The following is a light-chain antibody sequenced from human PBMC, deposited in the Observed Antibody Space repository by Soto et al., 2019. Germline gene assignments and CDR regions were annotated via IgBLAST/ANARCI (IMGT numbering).Light chain of an antibody. J-gene: IGLJ1*01. Sequence: QSVLTQPASVSGSPGQSITISCTGTGSDIGYFNYVSWYQQQPGKAPKLMIYEVDNRPSGVSIRFSGSKSGSTASLTISGLQAEDAADYFCNSYAVGSTYVFGTGTKLTVL. CDR1: GSDIGYFNY. CDR3: NSYAVGSTYV. V-gene: IGLV2-14*01. CDR2: EVD.